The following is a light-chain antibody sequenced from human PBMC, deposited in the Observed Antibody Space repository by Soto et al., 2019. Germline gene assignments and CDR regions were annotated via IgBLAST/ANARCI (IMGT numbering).Light chain of an antibody. J-gene: IGKJ1*01. CDR1: QSVIYSANNKNC. CDR2: WAS. Sequence: DIVMTQSPDSLAVSLGERATINCKSSQSVIYSANNKNCLAWYQQKPGQPPKVLIYWASARESGVPDRCSGSGSGTDFTLTISSLEAGDVAVYYYQQYLAIPRTFGQGTKVDIK. V-gene: IGKV4-1*01. CDR3: QQYLAIPRT.